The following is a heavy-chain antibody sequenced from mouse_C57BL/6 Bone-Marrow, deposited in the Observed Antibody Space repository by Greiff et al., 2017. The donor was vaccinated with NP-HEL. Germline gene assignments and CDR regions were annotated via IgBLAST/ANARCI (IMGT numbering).Heavy chain of an antibody. CDR1: GFNIKDDY. J-gene: IGHJ2*01. V-gene: IGHV14-4*01. CDR2: IDPENGDT. CDR3: TGAYYSNYEEFDY. D-gene: IGHD2-5*01. Sequence: EVQLQQSGAELVRPGASVKLSCTASGFNIKDDYMHWVKQRPEQGLEWIGWIDPENGDTEYASKFQGKATITADTSSNTAYRQISSLTSEDTAVYYCTGAYYSNYEEFDYWGQGTTLTVSS.